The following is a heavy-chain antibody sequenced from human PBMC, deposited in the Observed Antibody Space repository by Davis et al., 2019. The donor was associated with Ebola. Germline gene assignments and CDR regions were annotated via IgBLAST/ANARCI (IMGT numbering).Heavy chain of an antibody. CDR2: IYTDGRM. CDR1: GFSVSDKY. V-gene: IGHV3-66*01. Sequence: GESLKISCAASGFSVSDKYMSWVRQAPGKGLEWVSVIYTDGRMYHADSVKGRFTISRDNAKNSLYLQMNSLRAEDTAIYYCARETGSDAFDIWGQGTMVTVSS. D-gene: IGHD7-27*01. J-gene: IGHJ3*02. CDR3: ARETGSDAFDI.